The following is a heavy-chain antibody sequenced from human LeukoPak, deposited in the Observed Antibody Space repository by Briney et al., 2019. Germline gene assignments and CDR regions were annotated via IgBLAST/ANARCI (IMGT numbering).Heavy chain of an antibody. D-gene: IGHD1-14*01. CDR3: ARERTLASLDP. Sequence: SETLPLTCTVSGGSISSGGYYWSWIRQPAGKGLEWIGRIYTSGSTNYNPSLKSRVTMSVDTSKNQFSLKLSSVTAADTAVYYCARERTLASLDPWGQGTLVTVSS. V-gene: IGHV4-61*02. CDR1: GGSISSGGYY. CDR2: IYTSGST. J-gene: IGHJ5*02.